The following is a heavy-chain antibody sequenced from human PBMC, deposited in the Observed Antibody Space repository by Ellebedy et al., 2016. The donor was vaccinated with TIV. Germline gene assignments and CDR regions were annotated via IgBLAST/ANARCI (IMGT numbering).Heavy chain of an antibody. CDR1: GYTFTGYY. V-gene: IGHV1-2*02. Sequence: ASVKVSXXASGYTFTGYYMHWVRQAPGQGLEWMGWINPNSGGTNYAQKLQGRVTMTTDTSTSTAYMELRSLRSDDTAVYYCARDFRRIVVVPAVRLFDYWGQGTLVTVSS. D-gene: IGHD2-2*01. CDR3: ARDFRRIVVVPAVRLFDY. CDR2: INPNSGGT. J-gene: IGHJ4*02.